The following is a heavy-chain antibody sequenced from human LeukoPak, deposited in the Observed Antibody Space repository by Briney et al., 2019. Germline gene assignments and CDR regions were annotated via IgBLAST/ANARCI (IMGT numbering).Heavy chain of an antibody. D-gene: IGHD6-6*01. CDR2: ISGSGAST. CDR3: AKDVGSSPVATDY. J-gene: IGHJ4*02. Sequence: GGSLRLSCAASGFTFSSYVMSWVRQAPGKGLERVSSISGSGASTHYADSVKGRFTISRDNSKNTLYLQMNSLRVEDTAVYYCAKDVGSSPVATDYWGQGTLVTVSS. V-gene: IGHV3-23*01. CDR1: GFTFSSYV.